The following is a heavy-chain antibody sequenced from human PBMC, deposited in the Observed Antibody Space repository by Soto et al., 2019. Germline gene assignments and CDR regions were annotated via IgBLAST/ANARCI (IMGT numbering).Heavy chain of an antibody. D-gene: IGHD3-10*01. V-gene: IGHV3-11*06. CDR1: GFTFSDYY. J-gene: IGHJ4*02. Sequence: QVQLVESGGGLVKPGGSLRLSCAASGFTFSDYYMSWISQAPGKGLEWVSYISSSSSYTNYADSVKGRFTISRDNAKNSLYLQMNSLRAEDTAVYYCARPSWPGRGSGFDYWGQGTLVTVSS. CDR2: ISSSSSYT. CDR3: ARPSWPGRGSGFDY.